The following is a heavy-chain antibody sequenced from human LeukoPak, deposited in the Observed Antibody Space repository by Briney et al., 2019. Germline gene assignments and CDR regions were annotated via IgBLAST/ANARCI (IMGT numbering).Heavy chain of an antibody. Sequence: ASVKVSCKASGYTFTGYYMHWVRQAPGQGLEWMGRINPNSGGTNYAQKFQGRVTMTRDTSISTAYMELSRLRSDDTAVYYCARDRWNHREWFDPWGQGTLVTVSS. D-gene: IGHD1-1*01. V-gene: IGHV1-2*06. J-gene: IGHJ5*02. CDR3: ARDRWNHREWFDP. CDR2: INPNSGGT. CDR1: GYTFTGYY.